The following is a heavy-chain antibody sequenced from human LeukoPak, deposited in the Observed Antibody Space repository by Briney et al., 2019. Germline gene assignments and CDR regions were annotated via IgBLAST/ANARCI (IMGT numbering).Heavy chain of an antibody. CDR3: ARDSSHYLGSSDY. V-gene: IGHV1-69*13. J-gene: IGHJ4*02. CDR2: IIPIFGTT. D-gene: IGHD6-6*01. Sequence: SVKVSCKASGGTFSNYGISWVRQAPGQGLEWMGGIIPIFGTTNYAQKFQGRVTITADESTSTAYMELSSLRSEDTAIYYCARDSSHYLGSSDYWGQGTLVTASS. CDR1: GGTFSNYG.